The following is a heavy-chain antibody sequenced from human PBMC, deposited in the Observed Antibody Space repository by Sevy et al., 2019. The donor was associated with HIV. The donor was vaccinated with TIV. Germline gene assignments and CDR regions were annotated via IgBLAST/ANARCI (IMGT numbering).Heavy chain of an antibody. D-gene: IGHD4-4*01. J-gene: IGHJ4*02. CDR1: GYTFTGYY. V-gene: IGHV1-2*02. CDR2: INPNSGGT. CDR3: ARGPPDYSNRGDTVTDY. Sequence: ASVKVSCKASGYTFTGYYMHWVRQAPGQGLEWMGWINPNSGGTNYTQKFQVRVTMTSDTSISSAYMELSRLRSDDTAVYYCARGPPDYSNRGDTVTDYWGQGTLVSDSS.